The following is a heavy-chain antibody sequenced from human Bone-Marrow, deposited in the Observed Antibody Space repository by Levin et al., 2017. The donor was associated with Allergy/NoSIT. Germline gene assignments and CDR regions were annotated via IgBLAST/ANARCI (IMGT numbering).Heavy chain of an antibody. V-gene: IGHV1-18*01. CDR3: ATIYSGSYQRVHYYHYGMDV. CDR1: GYTFTNYG. J-gene: IGHJ6*02. CDR2: ITGYNLKT. D-gene: IGHD1-26*01. Sequence: ASVKVSCKASGYTFTNYGIGWVRQAPGQGLEWLGWITGYNLKTKYAEKFQGRVIMTRDTSTGTAYMELRSLRADDTAVYYCATIYSGSYQRVHYYHYGMDVWGQGTTVNVSS.